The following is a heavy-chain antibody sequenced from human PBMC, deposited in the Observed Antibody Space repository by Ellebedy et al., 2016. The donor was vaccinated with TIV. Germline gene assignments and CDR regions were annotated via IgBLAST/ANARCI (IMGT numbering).Heavy chain of an antibody. D-gene: IGHD3-10*01. CDR1: GFTFSSYS. J-gene: IGHJ4*02. V-gene: IGHV3-21*01. Sequence: GESLKISXAASGFTFSSYSMNWVRQAPGKGLEWVSSISSSSSYIYYADSVKGRFTISRDNAKNSLYLQMNSLRAEDTAVYYCARVTMVRGVISHWGQGTLVTVPS. CDR2: ISSSSSYI. CDR3: ARVTMVRGVISH.